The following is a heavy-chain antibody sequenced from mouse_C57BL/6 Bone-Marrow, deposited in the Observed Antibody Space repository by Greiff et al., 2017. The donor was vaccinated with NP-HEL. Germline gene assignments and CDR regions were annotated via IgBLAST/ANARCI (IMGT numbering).Heavy chain of an antibody. CDR3: ARGDDGTAWFAY. CDR1: GFTFSDYY. Sequence: EVNVVESEGGLVQPGSSMKLSCTASGFTFSDYYMAWVRQVPEKGLEWVANINYDGSSTYYLDSLKSRFIISRDNAKNILYLQMSSLKSEDTATYYCARGDDGTAWFAYWGQGTLVTVSA. D-gene: IGHD2-3*01. J-gene: IGHJ3*01. CDR2: INYDGSST. V-gene: IGHV5-16*01.